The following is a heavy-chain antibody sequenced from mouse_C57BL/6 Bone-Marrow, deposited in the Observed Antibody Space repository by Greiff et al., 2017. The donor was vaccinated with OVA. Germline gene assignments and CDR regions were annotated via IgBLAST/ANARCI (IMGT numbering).Heavy chain of an antibody. V-gene: IGHV5-12*01. Sequence: EVKVVASGGGLVQPGGSLKLSCAASGFTFSDYYMYWVRQTPEKRLEWVAYISNGGGSTYYPDTVKGRFTISSDNAKNTLYLQMSRLKSEDTARYYCARPSTGTRYFDVWGTGTTVTVSS. CDR3: ARPSTGTRYFDV. CDR2: ISNGGGST. D-gene: IGHD4-1*02. J-gene: IGHJ1*03. CDR1: GFTFSDYY.